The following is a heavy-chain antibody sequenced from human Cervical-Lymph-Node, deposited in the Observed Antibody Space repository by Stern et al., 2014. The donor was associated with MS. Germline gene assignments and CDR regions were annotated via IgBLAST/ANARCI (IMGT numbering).Heavy chain of an antibody. CDR3: ARRGSPNHGGYFFDS. CDR1: GFSLTLTGEA. V-gene: IGHV2-5*02. CDR2: TYWDDDK. J-gene: IGHJ4*02. Sequence: QITLKESGPTLVRPTQTLSLTCTFSGFSLTLTGEAVAWIRQPPGKALEWLALTYWDDDKVYSPSLKNRIALTKDTSKHQVVFTLTNMDPMDTATYYCARRGSPNHGGYFFDSWGQGILVTVSS. D-gene: IGHD2/OR15-2a*01.